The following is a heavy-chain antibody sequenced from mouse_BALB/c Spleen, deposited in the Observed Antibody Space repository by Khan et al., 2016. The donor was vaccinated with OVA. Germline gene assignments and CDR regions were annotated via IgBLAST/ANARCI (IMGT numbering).Heavy chain of an antibody. D-gene: IGHD1-1*01. CDR2: ISSAGDYT. J-gene: IGHJ3*01. CDR3: AYHLAGSFAY. V-gene: IGHV5-6*01. CDR1: GFTFSSYS. Sequence: EVELVESGGDLVKPGGSLKLSCAASGFTFSSYSMSWVRQTPDKRLEWVASISSAGDYTYYPDSVKGRFTISRDNAKNTLYLQMSDLKSEDTAMYYCAYHLAGSFAYWGQGTLVTVSA.